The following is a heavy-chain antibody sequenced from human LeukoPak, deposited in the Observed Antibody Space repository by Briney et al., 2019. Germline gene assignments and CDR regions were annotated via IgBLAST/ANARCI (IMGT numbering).Heavy chain of an antibody. CDR1: GFTFSGSA. CDR3: TRHGGDGYKNPGNY. V-gene: IGHV3-73*01. Sequence: GGSLRLSCAASGFTFSGSAMHWVRQASGKGLEWVGRIRSKANSYATAYAASVKVRFTISRDDSKNTAYLQMNSLKTEDTAVYYSTRHGGDGYKNPGNYGGQGTLVTVSS. D-gene: IGHD5-24*01. CDR2: IRSKANSYAT. J-gene: IGHJ4*02.